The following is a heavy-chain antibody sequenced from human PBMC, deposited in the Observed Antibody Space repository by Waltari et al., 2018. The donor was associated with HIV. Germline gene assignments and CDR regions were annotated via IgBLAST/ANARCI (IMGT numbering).Heavy chain of an antibody. CDR2: IIHTGNT. V-gene: IGHV4-34*12. CDR1: GGSFSGYY. Sequence: QVQLQQWGAGLLKPSETLSLTCAVYGGSFSGYYWTWIRQPPGKGLEWIGEIIHTGNTNYNPSLKRRVTISVDTSKNQFSLKLSSMTAADTAVYYCASLFQGEQQLVPEDSPHHYYNGMDVWGQGTTVTVSS. J-gene: IGHJ6*02. CDR3: ASLFQGEQQLVPEDSPHHYYNGMDV. D-gene: IGHD6-13*01.